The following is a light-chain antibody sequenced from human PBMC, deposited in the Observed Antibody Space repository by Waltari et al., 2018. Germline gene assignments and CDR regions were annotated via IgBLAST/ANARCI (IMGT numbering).Light chain of an antibody. CDR1: QILNNNY. V-gene: IGKV3-20*01. CDR3: QHYGSSPYT. CDR2: GAS. J-gene: IGKJ2*01. Sequence: DTVLTQSPGTLSLSTGERVSISCRASQILNNNYLAWYQQKPGQAPALLIHGASRRATGVPERFSGSGSGTDFTLIISRLEVEDSAVYYCQHYGSSPYTFGRGTKLEIK.